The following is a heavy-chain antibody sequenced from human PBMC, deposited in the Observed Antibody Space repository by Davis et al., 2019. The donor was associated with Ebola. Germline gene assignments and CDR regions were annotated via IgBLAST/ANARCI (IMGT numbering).Heavy chain of an antibody. CDR2: ISGTSSHK. Sequence: GESLKISCTASGFTFSDYYMNWVRQAPGKGLEWVSSISGTSSHKYYADSVKGRFTVSRDNAKNSLYLQMNSLSPEATAVYYCARSLGEVVVPAAMNVDFYSYYYMDVWGKGTTVTVSS. CDR1: GFTFSDYY. D-gene: IGHD2-2*01. V-gene: IGHV3-69-1*01. CDR3: ARSLGEVVVPAAMNVDFYSYYYMDV. J-gene: IGHJ6*03.